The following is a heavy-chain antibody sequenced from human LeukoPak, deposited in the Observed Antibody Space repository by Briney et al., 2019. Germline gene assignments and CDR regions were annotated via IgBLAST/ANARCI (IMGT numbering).Heavy chain of an antibody. CDR2: IYYSGST. V-gene: IGHV4-39*01. Sequence: SETLSLTCTVSGGSISSSSYYWGWIRQPPGKGLEWIGSIYYSGSTYYNPSLKSRVTISVDTSKNQFSLKLSSVTAADTAVYYCARHGGSHSGGSRPRFWLVSVVDYWGQGTLVTVSS. CDR1: GGSISSSSYY. D-gene: IGHD2-15*01. J-gene: IGHJ4*02. CDR3: ARHGGSHSGGSRPRFWLVSVVDY.